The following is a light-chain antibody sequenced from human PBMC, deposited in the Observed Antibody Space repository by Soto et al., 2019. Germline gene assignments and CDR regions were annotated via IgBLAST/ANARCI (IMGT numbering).Light chain of an antibody. CDR1: QSITTW. V-gene: IGKV1-5*03. J-gene: IGKJ1*01. CDR3: QQYNSYFRT. CDR2: KAS. Sequence: GDTVTITCRASQSITTWLAWYQQKPGKGPNLLIYKASTLVSGVPSRFSGGGSGTEFTLNISSLQPDDFATYYCQQYNSYFRTFGQGTKVQVK.